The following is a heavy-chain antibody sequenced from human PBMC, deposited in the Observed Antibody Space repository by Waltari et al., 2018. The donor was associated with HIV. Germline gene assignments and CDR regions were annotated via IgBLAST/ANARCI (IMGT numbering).Heavy chain of an antibody. V-gene: IGHV3-21*01. CDR2: ISSSGTYI. D-gene: IGHD5-12*01. CDR3: AKVDTHGYLPYN. Sequence: EVQMVESGGGLVKPGGPLRLTCAASGLSFRGHTMNWVRQAPGKGLEWVSSISSSGTYIYYVDSVQGRFTISRDNAKNSLYLQMNSLRVEDTAIYYCAKVDTHGYLPYNWGQGTLVTVSS. CDR1: GLSFRGHT. J-gene: IGHJ4*02.